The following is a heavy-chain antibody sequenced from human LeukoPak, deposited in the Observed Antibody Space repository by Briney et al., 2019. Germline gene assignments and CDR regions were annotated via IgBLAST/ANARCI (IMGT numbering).Heavy chain of an antibody. CDR1: GFTFSSYG. V-gene: IGHV3-7*01. CDR2: IKHDGSEK. J-gene: IGHJ4*02. Sequence: GGSLRLSCAASGFTFSSYGMSWVRQAPGKGLEWVANIKHDGSEKYYVDSVKGRFTISRDNAKNSLYLQMNSLRAEDTAVYYCARGSGTHTYWGQGTLVTVSS. D-gene: IGHD1-26*01. CDR3: ARGSGTHTY.